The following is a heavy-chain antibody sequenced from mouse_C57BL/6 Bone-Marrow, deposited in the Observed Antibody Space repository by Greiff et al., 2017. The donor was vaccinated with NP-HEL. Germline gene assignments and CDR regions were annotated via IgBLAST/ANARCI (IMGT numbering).Heavy chain of an antibody. J-gene: IGHJ3*01. Sequence: EVQGVESGGGLVKPGGSLKLSCAASGFTFSSYAMSWVRQTPEKRLEWVATISDGGSYPYYPDNVKGRFTISRDNAKNNLYLQMSHLKSEDTAMYYCARDRGWLLPSWFAYWGQGTLVTVSA. V-gene: IGHV5-4*01. CDR1: GFTFSSYA. CDR3: ARDRGWLLPSWFAY. CDR2: ISDGGSYP. D-gene: IGHD2-3*01.